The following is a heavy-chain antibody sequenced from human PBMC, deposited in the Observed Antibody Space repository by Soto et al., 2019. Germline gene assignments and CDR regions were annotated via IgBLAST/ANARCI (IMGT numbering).Heavy chain of an antibody. Sequence: GGSLRLSCEASGFTFSGYGMHWVRQAPGKGLEWVSFVSYEGSNKYYADSVKGRFTISKDNSKNTLNLQMNSLRPEDTAVYYCAKEERHSGYIIDYWGQGTVVTVS. D-gene: IGHD5-12*01. V-gene: IGHV3-30*18. CDR1: GFTFSGYG. CDR3: AKEERHSGYIIDY. J-gene: IGHJ4*02. CDR2: VSYEGSNK.